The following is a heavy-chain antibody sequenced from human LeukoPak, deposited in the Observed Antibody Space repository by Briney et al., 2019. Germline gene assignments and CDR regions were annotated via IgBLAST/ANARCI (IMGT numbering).Heavy chain of an antibody. CDR1: GGSITSGEHY. Sequence: SQTLSLTCTVSGGSITSGEHYCSWIRQPPGKGLEWIGYVAYTGSTNYNPSLSSRVTMSVDTSRNQFFLKLSSVTAADTAVYYCARDHYDSSGYFLGNDYWGQGILVTVSS. J-gene: IGHJ4*02. V-gene: IGHV4-30-4*01. CDR3: ARDHYDSSGYFLGNDY. CDR2: VAYTGST. D-gene: IGHD3-22*01.